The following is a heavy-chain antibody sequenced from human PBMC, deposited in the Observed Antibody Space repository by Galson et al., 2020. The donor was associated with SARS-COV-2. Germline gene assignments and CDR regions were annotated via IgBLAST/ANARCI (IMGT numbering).Heavy chain of an antibody. J-gene: IGHJ4*02. Sequence: GGSMRLSCAASGFTLTDHAMQWVRQAPGKGLEWVAQLSFDASEKYYGASVRGRFTITRDSSKNTVYLQMNILRVDDTAVYYCARDGQSSRGWAFDYWGQGTLRTVCS. CDR2: LSFDASEK. CDR1: GFTLTDHA. D-gene: IGHD6-19*01. CDR3: ARDGQSSRGWAFDY. V-gene: IGHV3-30*04.